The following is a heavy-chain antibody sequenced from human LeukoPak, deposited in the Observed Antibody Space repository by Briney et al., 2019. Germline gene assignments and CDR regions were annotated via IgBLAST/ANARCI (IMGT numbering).Heavy chain of an antibody. D-gene: IGHD3-22*01. J-gene: IGHJ4*02. CDR3: ATPHSDSSGYFDY. CDR2: IYSGGST. CDR1: GFTVSSNY. V-gene: IGHV3-53*01. Sequence: GGSLRLSCAASGFTVSSNYMSWVRQAPGKWLEWVSVIYSGGSTYYADSVKGRFTISRDNSKNTLYLQMNSLRAEDTAVYYCATPHSDSSGYFDYWGQGTLVTVSS.